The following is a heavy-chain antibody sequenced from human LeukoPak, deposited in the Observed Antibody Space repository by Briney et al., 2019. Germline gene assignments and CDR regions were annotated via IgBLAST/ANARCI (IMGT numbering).Heavy chain of an antibody. CDR2: IKQDGSEK. J-gene: IGHJ4*02. Sequence: GGSLRLSCAASGFTFSSYWMSWVRQAPGKGLEWVANIKQDGSEKYYVDSVKGRFTISRDNAKNSLYLQMNSLRAEDTAVYYCARVRYYDSSGRGYFDYWGQGTLVTVSS. CDR1: GFTFSSYW. CDR3: ARVRYYDSSGRGYFDY. V-gene: IGHV3-7*01. D-gene: IGHD3-22*01.